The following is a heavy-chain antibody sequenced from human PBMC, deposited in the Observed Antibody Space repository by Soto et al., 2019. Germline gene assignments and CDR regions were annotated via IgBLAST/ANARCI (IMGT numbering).Heavy chain of an antibody. D-gene: IGHD2-21*02. CDR3: ARSIVVVTALDY. V-gene: IGHV1-3*05. CDR2: INAGNGNT. CDR1: GYTFTSYA. J-gene: IGHJ4*02. Sequence: QGQLVQSGAEEKKPGASVKVSCKASGYTFTSYAMHWVRQAPGQRLEWMGWINAGNGNTKYSQKFQGRVTITRDTSASTAYMELSSLRSEDTAVYYCARSIVVVTALDYWGQGTVVTVSS.